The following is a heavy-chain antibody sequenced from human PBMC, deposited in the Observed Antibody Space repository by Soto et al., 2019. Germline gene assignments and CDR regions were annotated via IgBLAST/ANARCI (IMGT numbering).Heavy chain of an antibody. CDR2: ISGSGGST. J-gene: IGHJ6*02. V-gene: IGHV3-23*01. D-gene: IGHD3-3*01. CDR3: AKDSSSADFWSGYHSYYYYGMDV. CDR1: GFTFRSYA. Sequence: GGSLRLSCVASGFTFRSYAMSWVRQAPGKGLEWVSGISGSGGSTYYADSVKGRFTISRDNYKNTLFVRMNSLRAEDTAVYYCAKDSSSADFWSGYHSYYYYGMDVWGRGTKVTVSS.